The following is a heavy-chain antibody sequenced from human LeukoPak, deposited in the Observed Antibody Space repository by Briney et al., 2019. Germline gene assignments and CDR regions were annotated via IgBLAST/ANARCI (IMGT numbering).Heavy chain of an antibody. V-gene: IGHV1-46*01. J-gene: IGHJ6*03. CDR3: ARGGAPITIFGVVTTDMDV. CDR2: INPSGGST. Sequence: ASAKVSCKASGYTFTSYYMHWVRQAPGQGLEWMGIINPSGGSTSYAQKFQGRVTMTRAMSTSTVYMELSSLRSEDTAVYYCARGGAPITIFGVVTTDMDVWGKGTTVTVSS. CDR1: GYTFTSYY. D-gene: IGHD3-3*01.